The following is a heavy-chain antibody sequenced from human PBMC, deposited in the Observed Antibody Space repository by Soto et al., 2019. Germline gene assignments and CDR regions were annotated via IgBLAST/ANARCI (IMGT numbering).Heavy chain of an antibody. CDR2: ISNTGAHT. Sequence: EAQLVESGGGLVQPGGSLRLSCAASGFTFSNYEMNWVRQAPGKGLEYVSGISNTGAHTDNAKSVKGRFTISRDNSENTLYLQMGRLRAEDMALYYCARRGYGSRWPNVYMDVWGKGTTVTVSS. J-gene: IGHJ6*03. CDR3: ARRGYGSRWPNVYMDV. V-gene: IGHV3-64*01. CDR1: GFTFSNYE. D-gene: IGHD6-13*01.